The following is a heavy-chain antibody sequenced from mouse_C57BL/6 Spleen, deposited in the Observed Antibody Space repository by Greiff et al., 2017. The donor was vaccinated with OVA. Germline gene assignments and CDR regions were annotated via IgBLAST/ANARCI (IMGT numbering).Heavy chain of an antibody. CDR3: ARRDGCSSFAY. V-gene: IGHV1-59*01. Sequence: QVQLQQPGAELVRPGTSVKLSCKASGYTFTSYWMHWVKQRPGQGLEWIGVIDPSDSGTNYNQKFKGKATLTVDTSSSTAYMQLSSLTSEGSAVYYCARRDGCSSFAYWGQGTLVTVSA. CDR2: IDPSDSGT. CDR1: GYTFTSYW. J-gene: IGHJ3*01. D-gene: IGHD1-1*01.